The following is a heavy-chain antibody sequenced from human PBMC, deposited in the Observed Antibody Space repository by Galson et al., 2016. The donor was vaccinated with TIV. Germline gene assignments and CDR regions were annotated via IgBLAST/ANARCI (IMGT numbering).Heavy chain of an antibody. V-gene: IGHV1-69*04. CDR2: IVPILGVT. D-gene: IGHD2-2*01. J-gene: IGHJ6*02. CDR3: ARYCSTANCYGSLTHEIDV. Sequence: SVKVSCKASGGTFSSYAISWVRQAPRQGLEWMGRIVPILGVTNYAQNFQGRVTITADISTNTAYMELSSVRSEDTAVYYCARYCSTANCYGSLTHEIDVWGQGTTVAVSS. CDR1: GGTFSSYA.